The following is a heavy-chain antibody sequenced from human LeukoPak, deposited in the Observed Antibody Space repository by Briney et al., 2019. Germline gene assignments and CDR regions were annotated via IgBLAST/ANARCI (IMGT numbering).Heavy chain of an antibody. CDR3: ARVNGDYGGSLDY. CDR2: IKQDGSDK. D-gene: IGHD4-23*01. Sequence: PGGSLRLPCAASGFTFSNFWMSWVRQAPGKGLEWVANIKQDGSDKYYVDSLKGRFTLSRDNAKNSLYLQMNSLRAEDTAVYYCARVNGDYGGSLDYWGQGTLVTVSS. CDR1: GFTFSNFW. V-gene: IGHV3-7*04. J-gene: IGHJ4*02.